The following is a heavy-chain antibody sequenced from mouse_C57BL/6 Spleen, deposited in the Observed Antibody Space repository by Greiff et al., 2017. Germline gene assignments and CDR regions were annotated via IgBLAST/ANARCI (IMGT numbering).Heavy chain of an antibody. CDR1: GFTFSDYG. CDR3: AGRRYGSSYVEYYAMDY. D-gene: IGHD1-1*01. J-gene: IGHJ4*01. V-gene: IGHV5-17*01. CDR2: ISSGSCTI. Sequence: EVQVVESGGGLVKPGGSLKLSCAASGFTFSDYGMHWVRQAPEKGLEWVAYISSGSCTIYYADTVKGRFTISRDNAKNTLFLQMTSLRSEDTAMYYWAGRRYGSSYVEYYAMDYWGQGTSVTVSS.